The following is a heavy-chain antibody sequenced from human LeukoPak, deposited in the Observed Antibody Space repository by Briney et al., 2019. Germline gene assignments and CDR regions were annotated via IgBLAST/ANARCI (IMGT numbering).Heavy chain of an antibody. V-gene: IGHV3-23*01. Sequence: GGSLRLSCAASGFTFSSYAMNWVRQAPGKGLEWVSIVSGDNTYYADSVKGRFTISRDNSRNTLYLQMNSLRAEDTAVYYCATASGYARFDYWGQGTLVTVSP. D-gene: IGHD5-12*01. J-gene: IGHJ4*02. CDR1: GFTFSSYA. CDR2: VSGDNT. CDR3: ATASGYARFDY.